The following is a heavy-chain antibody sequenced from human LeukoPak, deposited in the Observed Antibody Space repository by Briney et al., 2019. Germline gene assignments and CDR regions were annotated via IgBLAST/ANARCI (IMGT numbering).Heavy chain of an antibody. CDR3: ARDGVTTFEGVIVCDY. V-gene: IGHV3-7*01. D-gene: IGHD3-16*02. CDR1: GFTFSSYW. Sequence: GGSLRLSCAASGFTFSSYWMSWVRQAPGKGLEWVANIKQDGSEKYYVDSVKGRFTISRDNAKNSLYLQMNSLRAEDTAIYYCARDGVTTFEGVIVCDYWGQGTLVTVSS. J-gene: IGHJ4*02. CDR2: IKQDGSEK.